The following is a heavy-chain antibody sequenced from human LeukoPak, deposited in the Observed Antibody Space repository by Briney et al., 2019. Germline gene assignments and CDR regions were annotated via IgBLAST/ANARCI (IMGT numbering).Heavy chain of an antibody. J-gene: IGHJ4*02. V-gene: IGHV1-2*02. D-gene: IGHD2-15*01. CDR3: ARALTTDCSGGSCYGRNFDY. Sequence: ASVKVSCKASGYTFTSYGISWVRQAPGQGLEWMGWINPNSGGTNYAQKFQGRVTMTRDTSISTAYMELSRLRSDDTAVYYCARALTTDCSGGSCYGRNFDYWGQGTLVTVSS. CDR2: INPNSGGT. CDR1: GYTFTSYG.